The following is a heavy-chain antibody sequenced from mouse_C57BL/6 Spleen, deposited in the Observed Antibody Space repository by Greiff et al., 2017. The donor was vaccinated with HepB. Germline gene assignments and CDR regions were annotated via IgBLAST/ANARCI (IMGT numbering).Heavy chain of an antibody. D-gene: IGHD2-1*01. Sequence: VQLQQSGAELVRPGASVKLSCTASGFNIKDYYMHWVKQRPEQGLEWIGRIDPEDGDTEYAPTFQGKATMTADTSSNTAYLQLSSLTSEDTAVYYCTPYGNYVSWFAYWGQGTLVTVSA. V-gene: IGHV14-1*01. CDR3: TPYGNYVSWFAY. CDR1: GFNIKDYY. CDR2: IDPEDGDT. J-gene: IGHJ3*01.